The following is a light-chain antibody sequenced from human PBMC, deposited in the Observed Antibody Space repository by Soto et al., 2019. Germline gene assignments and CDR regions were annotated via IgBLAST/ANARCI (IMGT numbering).Light chain of an antibody. V-gene: IGKV1-27*01. CDR1: QGIANY. Sequence: DIQMTQSPSSLSASVGDRVTITCRASQGIANYLAWYQQKPGKVPKLLIYDASTLQSGAPFRFSGSGSGTDFTLTISSLQPEDVASYYCQKYNSAPLTFGGGTKVDIK. CDR3: QKYNSAPLT. J-gene: IGKJ4*01. CDR2: DAS.